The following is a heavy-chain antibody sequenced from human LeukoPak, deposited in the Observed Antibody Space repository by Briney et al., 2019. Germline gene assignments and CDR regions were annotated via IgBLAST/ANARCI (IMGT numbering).Heavy chain of an antibody. Sequence: SETLSLTCTVSGGSISSSSYYWGWIRQPPGKGLEWIGSIYYSGSTYYNPSLKSRVTISVDTSKNQFSLKLSSVTAADTAVYYCARVVVTFYFDYWGQGTLVTVSS. CDR3: ARVVVTFYFDY. J-gene: IGHJ4*02. CDR2: IYYSGST. D-gene: IGHD3-22*01. V-gene: IGHV4-39*07. CDR1: GGSISSSSYY.